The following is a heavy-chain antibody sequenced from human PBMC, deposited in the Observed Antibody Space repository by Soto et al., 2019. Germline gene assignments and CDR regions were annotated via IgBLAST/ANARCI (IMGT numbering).Heavy chain of an antibody. CDR2: IKSKFDGETI. CDR3: ATGLLRYYAY. V-gene: IGHV3-15*01. J-gene: IGHJ4*01. D-gene: IGHD3-9*01. Sequence: EVQLVELGGGLVKPGGSLRLSCAASGINFSRAWMSWVRQAPGKGLEWVGRIKSKFDGETIDYAAPVKGRFTISRDDSKNIVYLQMNSLNTEDTAVYYCATGLLRYYAYWGHGTLVTVSS. CDR1: GINFSRAW.